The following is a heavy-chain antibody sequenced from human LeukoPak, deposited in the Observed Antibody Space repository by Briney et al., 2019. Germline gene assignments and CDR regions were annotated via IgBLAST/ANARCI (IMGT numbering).Heavy chain of an antibody. CDR2: LSYSGST. CDR3: ARRTRSFSYTYGDAYYYYYMDV. CDR1: GGSGSSDS. V-gene: IGHV4-59*02. D-gene: IGHD5-18*01. Sequence: SETLSLTCTVSGGSGSSDSWSWIRQPPGEGREWFAYLSYSGSTSYNPSLKSRVTISVAPSKSQFSLKLRSVTAADTAVYYCARRTRSFSYTYGDAYYYYYMDVWGKGTTVIVS. J-gene: IGHJ6*03.